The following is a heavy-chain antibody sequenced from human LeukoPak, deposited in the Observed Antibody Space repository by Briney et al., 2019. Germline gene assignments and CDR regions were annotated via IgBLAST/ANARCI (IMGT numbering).Heavy chain of an antibody. D-gene: IGHD3-22*01. Sequence: ASVKVSCKASGYTFTGYYMHWVRQAPGQGLEWMGWINPNSGGTNYARKFLGRVTMTRDTSISTAYMELSRLRSDDTAVYYCARGGGTYDSSGYYGPRFDPWGQGTLVTVSS. J-gene: IGHJ5*02. CDR3: ARGGGTYDSSGYYGPRFDP. V-gene: IGHV1-2*02. CDR2: INPNSGGT. CDR1: GYTFTGYY.